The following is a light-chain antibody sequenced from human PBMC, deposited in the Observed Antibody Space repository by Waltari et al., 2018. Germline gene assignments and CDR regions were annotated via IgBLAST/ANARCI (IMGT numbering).Light chain of an antibody. J-gene: IGKJ3*01. Sequence: DIQMAQSPSSLSASVGDRVTITCRASQSIDSYLNWYQQKTGKAPKLLIYAASTLQSGVPSRFSGSGSGTDFTLTISSLQPEDFATYYCQQSDSIPPQFTFGPGTKVDIK. CDR1: QSIDSY. CDR2: AAS. CDR3: QQSDSIPPQFT. V-gene: IGKV1-39*01.